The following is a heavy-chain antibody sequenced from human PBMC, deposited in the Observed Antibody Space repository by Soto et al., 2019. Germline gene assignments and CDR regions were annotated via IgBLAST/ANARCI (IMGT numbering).Heavy chain of an antibody. J-gene: IGHJ3*02. CDR3: ARVAIRFLEWSYDAFDI. D-gene: IGHD3-3*01. Sequence: GASVKVSCKASGYTFTSYGISWLRQAPGQGLEWMGWISAYNGNTNYAQKLQGRVTMTTDTSTSTAYMELRSLRSDDTAVYYCARVAIRFLEWSYDAFDIWGQGTMVTVSS. CDR1: GYTFTSYG. V-gene: IGHV1-18*01. CDR2: ISAYNGNT.